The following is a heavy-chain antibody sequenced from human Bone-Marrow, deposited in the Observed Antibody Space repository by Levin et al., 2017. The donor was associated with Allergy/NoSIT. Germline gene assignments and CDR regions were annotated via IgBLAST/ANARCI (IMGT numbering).Heavy chain of an antibody. D-gene: IGHD6-6*01. CDR3: ARVYIAARPRCYMDV. CDR2: ISAYNGNT. V-gene: IGHV1-18*01. Sequence: ASVKVSCKASGYTFTSYGISWVRQAPGQGLEWMGWISAYNGNTNYAQKLQGRVTMTTDTSTSTAYMELRSLRSDDTAVYYCARVYIAARPRCYMDVWGKGTTVTVSS. J-gene: IGHJ6*03. CDR1: GYTFTSYG.